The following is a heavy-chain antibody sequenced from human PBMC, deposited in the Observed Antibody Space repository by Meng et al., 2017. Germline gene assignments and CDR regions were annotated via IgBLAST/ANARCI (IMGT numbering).Heavy chain of an antibody. D-gene: IGHD3-10*01. J-gene: IGHJ4*02. Sequence: GESLKISCAASGFTFSSYAMHWVRQAPGKGLEYVSAISSNGGSRYYANSVKGRFTISRDNSKNTLYLQMGSLRAEDMAVYYCARGKGDYYGSGSPYRGYFDYWGQGTLVTVSS. V-gene: IGHV3-64*01. CDR2: ISSNGGSR. CDR1: GFTFSSYA. CDR3: ARGKGDYYGSGSPYRGYFDY.